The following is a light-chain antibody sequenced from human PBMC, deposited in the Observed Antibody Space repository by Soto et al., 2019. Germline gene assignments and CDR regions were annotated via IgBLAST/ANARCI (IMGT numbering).Light chain of an antibody. CDR3: AAGDDSLNGRV. CDR1: NSNIGSNT. V-gene: IGLV1-44*01. CDR2: YDN. Sequence: QSVLTQPPSASGTPGQRVTISCSGSNSNIGSNTVNWYQQLPGTAPKLLIYYDNLRPSGVPDRISGSKSGTSASLAISGLQSEDEADYYCAAGDDSLNGRVFGTGTKLTVL. J-gene: IGLJ1*01.